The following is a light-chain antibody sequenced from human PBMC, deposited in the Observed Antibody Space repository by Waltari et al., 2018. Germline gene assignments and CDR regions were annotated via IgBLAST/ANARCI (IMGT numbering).Light chain of an antibody. CDR2: GKN. V-gene: IGLV3-19*01. CDR3: NSRDSSGNHQ. Sequence: SSELTQDPAVSVALGQTVRITCQGDSLRSYYASWYQQQPGQAPVLVIYGKNNRPSGIPDRFSGSSSGNTASLTITGAQAEDEADYYCNSRDSSGNHQFGGGTKLTVL. CDR1: SLRSYY. J-gene: IGLJ2*01.